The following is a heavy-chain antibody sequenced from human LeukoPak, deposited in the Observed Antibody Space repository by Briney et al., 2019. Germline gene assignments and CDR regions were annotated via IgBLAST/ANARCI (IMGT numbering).Heavy chain of an antibody. Sequence: SETLSLTCTVSGGSISTYYWSWIRQPPGKGLEWIGYVFYTGNTNYNPSLKSRVSISVDTSKDQFSLKLSFVTAADTALYYCARGGYCSTSGCYGNAFDIWGQGTVVTVSS. CDR3: ARGGYCSTSGCYGNAFDI. D-gene: IGHD2-2*01. J-gene: IGHJ3*02. CDR2: VFYTGNT. V-gene: IGHV4-59*01. CDR1: GGSISTYY.